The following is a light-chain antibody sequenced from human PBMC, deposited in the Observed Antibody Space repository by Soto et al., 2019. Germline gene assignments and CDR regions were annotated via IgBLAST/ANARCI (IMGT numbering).Light chain of an antibody. CDR2: VVS. CDR1: QSVSSNY. Sequence: ETVLTQSPGTLSLSPGERATLSCRASQSVSSNYLDWYQQKPEQAPRLPLSVVSTTATGIQHRFSGSESGTGFTLVITRLEPEDVAVYYCEQYSPSQAITFGQGTRVEIK. V-gene: IGKV3-20*01. CDR3: EQYSPSQAIT. J-gene: IGKJ5*01.